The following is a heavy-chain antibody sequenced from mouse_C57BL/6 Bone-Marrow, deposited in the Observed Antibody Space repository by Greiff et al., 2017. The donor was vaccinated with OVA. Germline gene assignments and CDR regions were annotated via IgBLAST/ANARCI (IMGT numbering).Heavy chain of an antibody. Sequence: EVQLVESGAELVKPGASVKLSCTASGFNIKDYYMHWVKQRTEQGLEWIGRIDPEDGETEYAPKFQGKATITADTSSNTAYLQLSSLTSEDTAVYYCARALPDDAWFAYWGQGTLVTVSA. CDR3: ARALPDDAWFAY. D-gene: IGHD2-12*01. CDR2: IDPEDGET. J-gene: IGHJ3*01. V-gene: IGHV14-2*01. CDR1: GFNIKDYY.